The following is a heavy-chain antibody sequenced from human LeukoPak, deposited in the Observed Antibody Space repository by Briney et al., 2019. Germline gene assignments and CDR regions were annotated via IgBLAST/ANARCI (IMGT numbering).Heavy chain of an antibody. CDR3: ARGYYDILTGYYWPYYYYGMDV. J-gene: IGHJ6*02. V-gene: IGHV3-11*01. Sequence: GGSLRLSCAASGFTFSDYYMSWIRQAPGKGLEWVSYISSSGSTIYYADSVKGRFTISRDNAKNSLYLQMNSLRAEDTAVYYCARGYYDILTGYYWPYYYYGMDVWGQGTTVTVSS. CDR2: ISSSGSTI. CDR1: GFTFSDYY. D-gene: IGHD3-9*01.